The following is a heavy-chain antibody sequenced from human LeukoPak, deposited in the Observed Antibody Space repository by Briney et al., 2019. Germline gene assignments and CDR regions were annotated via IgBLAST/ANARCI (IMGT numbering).Heavy chain of an antibody. V-gene: IGHV1-2*02. CDR3: ARDREPYYDFWSGYHFYYFDY. Sequence: ASVKRSCKASGYTFTGYYMHWERQAPGQGLEWMGWINPNSGGTYYAQKFQGRVTMTRDTSISTAYMELSRLRSDDTAVYYCARDREPYYDFWSGYHFYYFDYWGQGTLVTVSS. D-gene: IGHD3-3*01. J-gene: IGHJ4*02. CDR2: INPNSGGT. CDR1: GYTFTGYY.